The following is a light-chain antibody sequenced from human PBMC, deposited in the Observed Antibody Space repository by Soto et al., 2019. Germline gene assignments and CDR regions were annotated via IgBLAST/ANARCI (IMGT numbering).Light chain of an antibody. CDR1: QSISTW. CDR3: QQYNSYSWT. CDR2: DAS. Sequence: KSQSPSTLSASVGDRVTITCRASQSISTWLAWYQQKPGKAPKLLIYDASTLETGAPSRFSGSGSGTEFTLTISSLQPDDSATYFCQQYNSYSWTFGQGTKVDIK. V-gene: IGKV1-5*01. J-gene: IGKJ1*01.